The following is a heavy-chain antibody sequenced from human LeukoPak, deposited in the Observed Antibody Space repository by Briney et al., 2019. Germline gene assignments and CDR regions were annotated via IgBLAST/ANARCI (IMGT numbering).Heavy chain of an antibody. J-gene: IGHJ4*02. CDR2: ISYDGSIK. D-gene: IGHD2-15*01. CDR1: GLTFSNYA. Sequence: GGSLRLSCAASGLTFSNYAMHWVRQAPGKGLEWVAVISYDGSIKYYADSVKGRFTISRDNSRNTLDLQMSSLRAEDTAVYYCARDGVVVAAAPPYYFDYWGQGTLVTVSS. CDR3: ARDGVVVAAAPPYYFDY. V-gene: IGHV3-30-3*01.